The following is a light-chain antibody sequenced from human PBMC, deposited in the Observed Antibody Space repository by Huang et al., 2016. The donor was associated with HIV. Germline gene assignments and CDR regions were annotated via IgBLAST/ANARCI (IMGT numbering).Light chain of an antibody. CDR2: GAA. CDR1: QSVTSN. J-gene: IGKJ1*01. V-gene: IGKV3-15*01. CDR3: QQYNIWPPT. Sequence: EIVMTQSPATLSVSPGERATLACRASQSVTSNFTWYQQKPGQAPRLLIFGAATRATGVPARFSGSVSGTEFTLTISSLQSEDFAVYYCQQYNIWPPTFGQGTKVEIK.